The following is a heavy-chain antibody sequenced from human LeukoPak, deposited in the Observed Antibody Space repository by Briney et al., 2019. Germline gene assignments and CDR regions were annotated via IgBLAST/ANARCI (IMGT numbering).Heavy chain of an antibody. V-gene: IGHV1-2*02. CDR2: INPNSGDT. CDR1: GYTFTGYY. CDR3: ARSLVVVVTASTHFGY. D-gene: IGHD2-15*01. Sequence: ASVKVSCKASGYTFTGYYMHWVRQAPGQGLEWMGWINPNSGDTNYAQRFQGRVTMTRDTSISTAYMELSRLTSDDTAVYYCARSLVVVVTASTHFGYWGQGTLVTVSS. J-gene: IGHJ4*02.